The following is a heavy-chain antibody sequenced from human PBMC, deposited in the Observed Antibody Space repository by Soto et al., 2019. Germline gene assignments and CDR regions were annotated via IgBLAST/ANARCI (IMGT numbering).Heavy chain of an antibody. CDR3: AREGVYCSSTSCYYYYGMDV. CDR1: GYTFTGYY. V-gene: IGHV1-2*04. D-gene: IGHD2-2*01. Sequence: QVQLVQSGAEVKKPGASVKVSCKASGYTFTGYYMHWVRQAPGQGLEWMGWINPNSGGTNYAQKFQGWITMTRDTSSSTAYMELSRLRSDDTAVYYCAREGVYCSSTSCYYYYGMDVWGQGTTVTVSS. J-gene: IGHJ6*02. CDR2: INPNSGGT.